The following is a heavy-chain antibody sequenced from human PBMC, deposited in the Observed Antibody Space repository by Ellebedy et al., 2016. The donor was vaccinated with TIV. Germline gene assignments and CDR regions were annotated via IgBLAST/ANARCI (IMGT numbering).Heavy chain of an antibody. D-gene: IGHD6-13*01. CDR2: ISNSGDTT. J-gene: IGHJ4*02. CDR3: AKLAGISSWYAEY. V-gene: IGHV3-23*01. Sequence: PGGSLRLSCAASGFTFSCCAMSWVRQTPGKGLEWVSVISNSGDTTYADYVKGRFTISRDNAKDTLFLQMNSLRAENTGVYYCAKLAGISSWYAEYWGQGTLSPSPQ. CDR1: GFTFSCCA.